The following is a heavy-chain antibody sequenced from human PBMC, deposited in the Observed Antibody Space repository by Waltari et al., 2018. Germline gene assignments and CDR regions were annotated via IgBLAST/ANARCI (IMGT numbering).Heavy chain of an antibody. Sequence: EVQLLESGGGLLQPGGSLRLSWPASGFTFSHVAMNWVRQAPGQGLQWVSSISGSGASTFYTDSVKGRFIISRDNSKNTLYLQMNSLRAEDTALYYCAKVEGNGPLGIDYWGQGTLVTVSS. J-gene: IGHJ4*02. CDR1: GFTFSHVA. V-gene: IGHV3-23*01. D-gene: IGHD3-16*01. CDR3: AKVEGNGPLGIDY. CDR2: ISGSGAST.